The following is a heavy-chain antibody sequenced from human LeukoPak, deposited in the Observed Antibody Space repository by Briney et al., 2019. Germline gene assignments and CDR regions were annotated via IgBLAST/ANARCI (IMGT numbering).Heavy chain of an antibody. CDR3: ASTLRFLPYRRFDY. V-gene: IGHV4-39*01. Sequence: PSETLSLTCSFSGGSIISSNYYWGWIRQPPGKRLEWIGSIYQSGSGSSYYNPSLKSRVTISGDTSKNQFFLRLNSVTAADTAVYYCASTLRFLPYRRFDYWGQGTLVTVPS. CDR1: GGSIISSNYY. D-gene: IGHD3-3*01. CDR2: IYQSGSGSS. J-gene: IGHJ4*02.